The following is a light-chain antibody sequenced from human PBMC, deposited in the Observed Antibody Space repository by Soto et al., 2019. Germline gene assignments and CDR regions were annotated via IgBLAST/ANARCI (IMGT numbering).Light chain of an antibody. V-gene: IGKV3-20*01. Sequence: EIVLTQSPGTLSLSPGERATLSCRASQSVSSSYLAWYQQKPGQAPRLLIYGASSRATGIQDRFIGIGFGXXFTLTISRLEPEDFAVYYCQQYGSSPRTFGQGTKLEIK. CDR3: QQYGSSPRT. CDR2: GAS. J-gene: IGKJ2*01. CDR1: QSVSSSY.